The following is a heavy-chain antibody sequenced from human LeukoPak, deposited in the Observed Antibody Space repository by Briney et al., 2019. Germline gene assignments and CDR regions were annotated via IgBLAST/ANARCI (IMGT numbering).Heavy chain of an antibody. CDR2: IYPSGST. J-gene: IGHJ4*02. CDR1: GGSFSSGNW. D-gene: IGHD2-2*01. V-gene: IGHV4-4*02. CDR3: ARAPAVVVPAARSGTWFGSYFDY. Sequence: SETLSLTCAVSGGSFSSGNWWSWVRQSPGKGLEWIGQIYPSGSTNYNPSLESRVFISIDMSTNQFSLKLISVTAADTAVYYCARAPAVVVPAARSGTWFGSYFDYWGQGSLVTVSS.